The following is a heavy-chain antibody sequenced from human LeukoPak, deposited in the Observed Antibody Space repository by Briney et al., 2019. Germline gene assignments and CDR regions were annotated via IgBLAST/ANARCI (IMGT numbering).Heavy chain of an antibody. J-gene: IGHJ4*02. D-gene: IGHD6-13*01. CDR1: GFTVSSNY. CDR2: INHSGST. V-gene: IGHV4-34*01. CDR3: ARAVAAAEIPNFDY. Sequence: GSLRLSCAASGFTVSSNYMSWVRQAPGKGLEWIGEINHSGSTNYNPSLKSRVTISVDTSKNQFSLKLSSVTAADTAVYYCARAVAAAEIPNFDYWGQGTLVTVSS.